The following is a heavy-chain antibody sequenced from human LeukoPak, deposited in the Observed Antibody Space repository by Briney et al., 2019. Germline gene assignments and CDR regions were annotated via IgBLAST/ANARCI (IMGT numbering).Heavy chain of an antibody. CDR2: IIPIFGTA. J-gene: IGHJ4*02. CDR3: ARGRRYGDYAINYYFDY. V-gene: IGHV1-69*13. Sequence: GASVKVSCKASGGTFSSYAISWVRQAPGQGLEWMGGIIPIFGTANYAQKFQGRVTITADESTSTAYMELSSLRSEDTAVYYCARGRRYGDYAINYYFDYWGQGTLVTVSS. CDR1: GGTFSSYA. D-gene: IGHD4-17*01.